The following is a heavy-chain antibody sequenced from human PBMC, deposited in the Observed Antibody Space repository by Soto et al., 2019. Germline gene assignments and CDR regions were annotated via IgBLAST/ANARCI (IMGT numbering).Heavy chain of an antibody. J-gene: IGHJ5*01. V-gene: IGHV3-23*01. CDR2: INDNGENT. D-gene: IGHD6-19*01. Sequence: EVQLLESGGGLMQRGGSLRLSCAASGLTFRNYAMSWVRQAPGKGLEWVSAINDNGENTYYVDSVKGRFTITRDNSRDTLCLQMNSLGAEDTAVYYCARSGSGWCRGLDSWGQGTLVTVSS. CDR3: ARSGSGWCRGLDS. CDR1: GLTFRNYA.